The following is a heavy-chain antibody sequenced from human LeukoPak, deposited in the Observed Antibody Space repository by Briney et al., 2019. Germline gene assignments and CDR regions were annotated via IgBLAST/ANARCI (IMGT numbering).Heavy chain of an antibody. CDR2: MNPNSGNT. D-gene: IGHD6-13*01. CDR1: GYTFTSYD. V-gene: IGHV1-8*01. J-gene: IGHJ6*03. Sequence: ASVKVSCKASGYTFTSYDINWVRQATGQGLEWMGWMNPNSGNTGYAQKFQGRVTMTRNTSIITAYMELSSLRSEDTAVYYCARVNYSSSSLGLYYYYYYMDVWGKGTTVTISS. CDR3: ARVNYSSSSLGLYYYYYYMDV.